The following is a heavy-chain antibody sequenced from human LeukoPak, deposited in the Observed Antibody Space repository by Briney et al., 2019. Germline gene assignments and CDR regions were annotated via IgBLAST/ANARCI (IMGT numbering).Heavy chain of an antibody. CDR2: IYTSGST. D-gene: IGHD6-25*01. J-gene: IGHJ5*02. Sequence: SETLSLTCTVSGGSISSYYWSWIRQPAGKGLEWIGRIYTSGSTNYNPSLKSRVTMSVDTSKNQFSLKLSSVTATDTAVYYCARVAGYLPTRWFDPWGQGTHVTVSS. CDR3: ARVAGYLPTRWFDP. CDR1: GGSISSYY. V-gene: IGHV4-4*07.